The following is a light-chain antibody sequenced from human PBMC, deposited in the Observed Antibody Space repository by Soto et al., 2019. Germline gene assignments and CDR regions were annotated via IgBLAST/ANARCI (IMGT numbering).Light chain of an antibody. CDR2: GAS. CDR1: HNGSSSY. J-gene: IGKJ1*01. V-gene: IGKV3-20*01. Sequence: EFRFTHSAGNVSRSPGERATLSCRATHNGSSSYLTWYQQKPGQAPRLLIYGASSRATGIPDRFSGSGSGTDFTLTISSLQPEDFAVYYCEQNYSTPRTFAQGTKVDIK. CDR3: EQNYSTPRT.